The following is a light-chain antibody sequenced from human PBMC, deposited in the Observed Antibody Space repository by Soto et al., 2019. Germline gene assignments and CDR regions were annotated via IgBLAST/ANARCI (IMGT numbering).Light chain of an antibody. Sequence: QSVLTQPPSASGTPGQRVTISCSGSSSNIGGNTVNWYQQVPGTAPKLLIYLNNQRPSGVPDRFSGSKSGTSASLAISGLQSEDEADYYCQSYDRSLSSPIFGGGTKLTVL. CDR1: SSNIGGNT. J-gene: IGLJ2*01. CDR2: LNN. V-gene: IGLV1-44*01. CDR3: QSYDRSLSSPI.